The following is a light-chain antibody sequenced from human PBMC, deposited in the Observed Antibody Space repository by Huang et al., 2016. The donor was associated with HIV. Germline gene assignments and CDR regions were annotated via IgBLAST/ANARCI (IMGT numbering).Light chain of an antibody. J-gene: IGKJ2*01. CDR1: QRVSSN. V-gene: IGKV3-15*01. Sequence: EIVMTQSPATLSVSPGERATLSCRASQRVSSNLAWYQQKPGQAPRLLIYGASTRATGIPARCSGSGSGTEFTLTISSLQSEDFAVYYCQQYNNWPPTFGQGTKLEIK. CDR2: GAS. CDR3: QQYNNWPPT.